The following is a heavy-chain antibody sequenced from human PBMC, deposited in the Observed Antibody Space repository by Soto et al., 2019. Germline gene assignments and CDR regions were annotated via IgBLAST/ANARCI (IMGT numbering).Heavy chain of an antibody. CDR1: GSRFSNYV. J-gene: IGHJ4*02. D-gene: IGHD2-2*02. CDR2: IIPIFNST. V-gene: IGHV1-69*06. Sequence: QVQLVQSGAEVKTPGSSLKVSCTVSGSRFSNYVISWVRQAPGHGLEWLERIIPIFNSTQYAQKFQGRVTITADKSTNTASLELSSLRSDDTAVYYCAREGRGKKAGYNGLVSLGYWGQGTLVTVSS. CDR3: AREGRGKKAGYNGLVSLGY.